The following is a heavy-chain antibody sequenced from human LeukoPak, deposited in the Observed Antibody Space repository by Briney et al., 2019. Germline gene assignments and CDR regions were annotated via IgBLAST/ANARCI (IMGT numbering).Heavy chain of an antibody. CDR1: RGSISSYY. CDR2: IYYTVST. V-gene: IGHV4-59*01. Sequence: PFQTLSLSCTVSRGSISSYYWSCIPEPPGEGLWCSGYIYYTVSTNYNPSLKSRVTIAVDTSKNQFSLKLSSVTAADTAVYYCASLNRRSWYRGPESYFDLWGRGTLVTVSS. D-gene: IGHD6-13*01. CDR3: ASLNRRSWYRGPESYFDL. J-gene: IGHJ2*01.